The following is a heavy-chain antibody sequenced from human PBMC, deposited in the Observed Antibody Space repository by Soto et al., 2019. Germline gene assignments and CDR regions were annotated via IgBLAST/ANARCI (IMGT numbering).Heavy chain of an antibody. CDR2: IIPIFGTA. CDR3: ARAYYDILTGYYKWYGMDV. D-gene: IGHD3-9*01. CDR1: GGTFSSYA. V-gene: IGHV1-69*01. J-gene: IGHJ6*02. Sequence: QVQLVQSGAEVKKPGSSVKVSCKASGGTFSSYAISWVRQAPGQVLEWMGGIIPIFGTANYAQKFQGRVTITADESTSTAYMELSSLRSEDTAVYYCARAYYDILTGYYKWYGMDVWGQGTTVTVSS.